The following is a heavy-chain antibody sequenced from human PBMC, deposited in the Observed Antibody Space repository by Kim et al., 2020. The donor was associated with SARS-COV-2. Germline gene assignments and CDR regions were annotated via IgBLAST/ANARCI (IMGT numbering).Heavy chain of an antibody. CDR3: AKDRGPFRIAAAGQGYWYFDL. V-gene: IGHV3-23*01. CDR1: GFTFSSYA. J-gene: IGHJ2*01. CDR2: ISGSGGST. Sequence: GGSLRLSCAASGFTFSSYAMSWVRQAPGKGLEWVSAISGSGGSTYYADSVKGRFTISRDNSKNTLYLQMNSLRAEDTAVYYCAKDRGPFRIAAAGQGYWYFDLWGRGTLVTASS. D-gene: IGHD6-13*01.